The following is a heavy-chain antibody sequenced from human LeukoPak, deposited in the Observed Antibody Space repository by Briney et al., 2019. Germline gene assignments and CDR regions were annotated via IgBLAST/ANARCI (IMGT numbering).Heavy chain of an antibody. Sequence: SVKVSCKASGGTFSSYAISWVRQAPGQGLEWMGGIIPIFGTANYAQKFQGRVTITADESTSTAYMELSSLRSEDTAVYYCARVTYYDILTGYYPPYYYYGMDVWGKGTTVTVSS. CDR1: GGTFSSYA. V-gene: IGHV1-69*13. CDR3: ARVTYYDILTGYYPPYYYYGMDV. CDR2: IIPIFGTA. D-gene: IGHD3-9*01. J-gene: IGHJ6*04.